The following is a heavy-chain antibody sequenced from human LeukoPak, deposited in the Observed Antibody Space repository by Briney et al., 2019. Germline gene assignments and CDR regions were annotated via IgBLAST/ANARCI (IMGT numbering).Heavy chain of an antibody. V-gene: IGHV3-33*01. CDR3: ATYSSLNRREFQY. CDR1: GFTFSSYG. D-gene: IGHD3-22*01. Sequence: GGSLRLSCAASGFTFSSYGMHWVRQAPGKGLEWVAVIWYDGSNKYYADSVKGRFTISRDNSKNTLYLQMNSLRAEDTAAYYCATYSSLNRREFQYWGQGTLLTVSS. J-gene: IGHJ1*01. CDR2: IWYDGSNK.